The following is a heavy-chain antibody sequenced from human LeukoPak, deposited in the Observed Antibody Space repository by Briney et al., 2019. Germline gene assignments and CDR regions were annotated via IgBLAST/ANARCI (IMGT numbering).Heavy chain of an antibody. CDR2: ISGSGGST. CDR1: GFTFYSYA. D-gene: IGHD6-19*01. Sequence: PGGSLRLSCAASGFTFYSYAMTWVRQAPGKGLEWVSAISGSGGSTYYADSVKGRFTISRDNSKNTLYLQMSSLRAEDTALYYCAKYSSDWYDDYWGQGTLVTVSS. J-gene: IGHJ4*02. CDR3: AKYSSDWYDDY. V-gene: IGHV3-23*01.